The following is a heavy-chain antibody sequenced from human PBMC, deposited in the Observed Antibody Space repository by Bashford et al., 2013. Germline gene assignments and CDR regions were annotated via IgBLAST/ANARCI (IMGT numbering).Heavy chain of an antibody. J-gene: IGHJ4*02. V-gene: IGHV4-31*03. D-gene: IGHD1-26*01. CDR2: IYYSGST. Sequence: RPLLYSSETLSLTCTVSGGSISSGGYYWSWIRQHPGKGLEWIGYIYYSGSTYYNPSLKSRVTISVDTSKNQFSLKLSSVTAADTAVYYCAREYGRGYFDYWGQGTLVTVSS. CDR3: AREYGRGYFDY. CDR1: GGSISSGGYY.